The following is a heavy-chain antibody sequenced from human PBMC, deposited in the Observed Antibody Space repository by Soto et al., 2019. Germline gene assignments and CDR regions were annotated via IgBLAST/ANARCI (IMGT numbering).Heavy chain of an antibody. CDR1: GFSFSAYW. D-gene: IGHD6-13*01. J-gene: IGHJ4*02. Sequence: GGSLRLSCEASGFSFSAYWMTWVRQAPGKGLEWVATIGQDGIENYYVDSVKGRFTLSRDNAKSSLFLQMNTLRVEDTAVYYCARAKRPVYFGSWYFDSWGQGTLVTVSS. V-gene: IGHV3-7*03. CDR3: ARAKRPVYFGSWYFDS. CDR2: IGQDGIEN.